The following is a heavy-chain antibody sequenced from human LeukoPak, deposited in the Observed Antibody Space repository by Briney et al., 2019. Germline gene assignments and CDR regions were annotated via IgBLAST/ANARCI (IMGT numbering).Heavy chain of an antibody. CDR3: ATERVAVAGRNNWFDP. D-gene: IGHD6-19*01. CDR2: FDPEDGET. Sequence: GASVKVSCKVSGYTLTELSMHWVRQAPGKGLEWMGGFDPEDGETIYAQKFQGRVTMTEDTSTDTAYMELSSLRSEDTAVYYCATERVAVAGRNNWFDPWGQGTLVTVSS. CDR1: GYTLTELS. J-gene: IGHJ5*02. V-gene: IGHV1-24*01.